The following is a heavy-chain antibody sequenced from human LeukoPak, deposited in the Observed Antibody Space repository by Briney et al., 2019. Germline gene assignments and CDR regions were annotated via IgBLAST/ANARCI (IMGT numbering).Heavy chain of an antibody. CDR3: AKGPYQLGYFDY. J-gene: IGHJ4*02. V-gene: IGHV3-30*02. D-gene: IGHD2-2*01. CDR2: IRYDGSNK. CDR1: GFTFSSYG. Sequence: PGGSLRLSCAASGFTFSSYGMHWVRQAPGKGLEWVAFIRYDGSNKYYADSVKGRFTISRGNSKNTLYLQMNSLRAEDTAVYYCAKGPYQLGYFDYWGQGTLVTVSS.